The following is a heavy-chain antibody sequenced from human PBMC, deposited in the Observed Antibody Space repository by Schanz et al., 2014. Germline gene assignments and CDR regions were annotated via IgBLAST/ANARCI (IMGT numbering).Heavy chain of an antibody. CDR1: GFTFSNHA. CDR2: IGGSGDST. V-gene: IGHV3-23*01. Sequence: EVQLLESGGGLVQPGGSLRLSCAASGFTFSNHALSWVRQSPGKGLEWVSGIGGSGDSTHYADSVKGRFIISRDNSKNTLYLQVNSLRAEDTAVYYCVTMSIAAHWGQGTLVADSS. CDR3: VTMSIAAH. J-gene: IGHJ4*02. D-gene: IGHD6-6*01.